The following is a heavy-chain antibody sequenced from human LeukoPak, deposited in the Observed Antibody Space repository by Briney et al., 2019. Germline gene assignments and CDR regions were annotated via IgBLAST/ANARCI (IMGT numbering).Heavy chain of an antibody. D-gene: IGHD3-9*01. V-gene: IGHV1-18*01. J-gene: IGHJ5*02. Sequence: ASVKDSCKASGYTFTSYGISWVRQAPGQGLEWMGWISAYNGNTNYAQKLQGRVTMTTDTSTSTAYMELRSLRSDDTAVYYCARVHYDILTGGNWFDPWGQGTLVTVSS. CDR3: ARVHYDILTGGNWFDP. CDR1: GYTFTSYG. CDR2: ISAYNGNT.